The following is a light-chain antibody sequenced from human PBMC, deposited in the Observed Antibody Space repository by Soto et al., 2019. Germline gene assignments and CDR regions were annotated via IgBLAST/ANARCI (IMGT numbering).Light chain of an antibody. CDR3: PQYYISPVLT. CDR2: WAS. J-gene: IGKJ4*01. Sequence: VLTQSPESLTLSLGERATISCRSSQTIVSTYNKKNCLAWYQVKTGQPPKLLIYWASTRESGVPDRFSGSGSGTEFTLTISSRQAEDVAGDYFPQYYISPVLTFGGGTKVEL. CDR1: QTIVSTYNKKNC. V-gene: IGKV4-1*01.